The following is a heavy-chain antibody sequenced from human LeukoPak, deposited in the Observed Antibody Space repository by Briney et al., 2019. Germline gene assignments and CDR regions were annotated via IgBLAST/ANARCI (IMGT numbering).Heavy chain of an antibody. Sequence: ASVKVSCKASGYTFTGYYMHWVRQAPGQGLEWMGWINPNSGGTNYAQKFQGRVTMTRDTSISTAYMELSRLRSDDTAVYYCARDLHNWYYRFDYWGQGTLVTVSS. V-gene: IGHV1-2*02. CDR3: ARDLHNWYYRFDY. D-gene: IGHD1-7*01. CDR1: GYTFTGYY. J-gene: IGHJ4*02. CDR2: INPNSGGT.